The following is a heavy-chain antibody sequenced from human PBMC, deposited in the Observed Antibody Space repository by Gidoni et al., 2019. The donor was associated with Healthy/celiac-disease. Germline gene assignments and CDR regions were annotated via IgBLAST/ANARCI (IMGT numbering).Heavy chain of an antibody. CDR1: GFTFSSYA. D-gene: IGHD6-13*01. CDR3: AKDMDSSSWPPGNFDY. J-gene: IGHJ4*02. CDR2: ISGSGGST. Sequence: EVQLLESGGGLVQPGGSLRLSCAASGFTFSSYAMSWVRQAPGKGLEWVSAISGSGGSTYYADSVKGRFTISRDNSKNTLYLQMNSLRAEDTAVYYCAKDMDSSSWPPGNFDYWGQGTLVTVSS. V-gene: IGHV3-23*01.